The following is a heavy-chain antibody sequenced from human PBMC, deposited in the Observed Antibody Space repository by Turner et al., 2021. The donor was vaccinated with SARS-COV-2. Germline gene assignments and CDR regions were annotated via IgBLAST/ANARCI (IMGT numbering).Heavy chain of an antibody. CDR2: IDHKSGGA. J-gene: IGHJ4*02. Sequence: QVQRVPSGPEFKKSGTSVKVSFKSSGYIFTDYLQWVRQAPGQGLEWMGYIDHKSGGANFTQKFQGRVTLTTDTSKRTEYMEVTGLTPGDTAVYYCVLIVGPDFWGQGSLVTVSS. D-gene: IGHD1-26*01. CDR3: VLIVGPDF. CDR1: GYIFTDY. V-gene: IGHV1-2*02.